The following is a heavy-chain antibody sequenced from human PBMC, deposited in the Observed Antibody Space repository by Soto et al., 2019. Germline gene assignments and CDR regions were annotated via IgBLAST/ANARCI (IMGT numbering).Heavy chain of an antibody. CDR2: ISGSGDGT. V-gene: IGHV3-23*01. CDR3: AKVRSQLPFGFQD. CDR1: GFTFDSYG. Sequence: EVRLLESGGGLVQPGGSLRLSCEASGFTFDSYGMRWVRQPPGKGLQWISHISGSGDGTYYADSVKGRFTISRDNFKNTVYLQMNTLRADDTAIYYCAKVRSQLPFGFQDWGLGTLVTVSS. D-gene: IGHD3-16*01. J-gene: IGHJ1*01.